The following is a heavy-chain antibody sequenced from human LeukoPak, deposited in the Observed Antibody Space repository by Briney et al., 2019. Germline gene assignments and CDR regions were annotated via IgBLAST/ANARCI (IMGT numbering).Heavy chain of an antibody. D-gene: IGHD6-19*01. J-gene: IGHJ4*02. CDR3: AKTHGWSTNYYFDY. CDR2: ISSSGSTI. Sequence: GGSLRLSCAASGFTFSSYEMNWVRQAPGKGLEWVSYISSSGSTIYYADSVKGRFTISRDNAKNSLYLQMNSLRAEDTAVYYCAKTHGWSTNYYFDYWGQGTLVTVSS. V-gene: IGHV3-48*03. CDR1: GFTFSSYE.